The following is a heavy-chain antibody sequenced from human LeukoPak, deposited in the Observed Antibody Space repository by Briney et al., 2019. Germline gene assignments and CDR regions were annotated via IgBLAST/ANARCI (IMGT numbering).Heavy chain of an antibody. CDR3: ARDNPWSGYYQYGMDV. V-gene: IGHV1-18*01. CDR2: ISAYNGNT. D-gene: IGHD3-3*01. CDR1: GYTFTSYG. Sequence: ASVKVSCKASGYTFTSYGISWVRQAPGQGLEWMGWISAYNGNTNYVQKLQGRVTMTTDTSTSTAYMELRSLRSDDTAVYYCARDNPWSGYYQYGMDVWGQGTTVTVSS. J-gene: IGHJ6*02.